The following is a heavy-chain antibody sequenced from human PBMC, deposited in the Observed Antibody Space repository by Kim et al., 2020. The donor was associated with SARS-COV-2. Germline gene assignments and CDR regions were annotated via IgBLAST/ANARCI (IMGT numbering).Heavy chain of an antibody. V-gene: IGHV4-59*01. Sequence: SETLSLTCSVSGVSINSYYWNWIRQPPGKGLEWIAYMYRDGYTAVNPSLRGRVTLSADTSKNQISLGLSSVSTADTAVYYCASASSYYYGSGTLSDLGGPKKKIQLPILYFEAWGQGTLVPVSS. CDR3: ASASSYYYGSGTLSDLGGPKKKIQLPILYFEA. D-gene: IGHD3-10*01. CDR1: GVSINSYY. CDR2: MYRDGYT. J-gene: IGHJ4*02.